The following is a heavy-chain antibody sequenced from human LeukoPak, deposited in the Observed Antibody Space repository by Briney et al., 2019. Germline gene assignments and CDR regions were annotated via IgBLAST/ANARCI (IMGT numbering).Heavy chain of an antibody. CDR3: AREAPDFYFDY. Sequence: LSLTCTVSGGSISSGDYYWSWIRQAPGKGLEWVSSISSSSSYIYYADSVKGRFTISRDNAKNSLYLQMNSLRAEDTAVYYCAREAPDFYFDYWGQGTLVTVSS. CDR1: GGSISSGDYY. V-gene: IGHV3-11*06. J-gene: IGHJ4*02. CDR2: ISSSSSYI. D-gene: IGHD2-21*02.